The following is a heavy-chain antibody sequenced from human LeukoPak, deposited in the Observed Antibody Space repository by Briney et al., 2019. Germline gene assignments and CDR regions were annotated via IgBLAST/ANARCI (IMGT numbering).Heavy chain of an antibody. CDR1: GFSCSSYW. CDR2: IKQDGSEK. D-gene: IGHD6-13*01. CDR3: ARDSAGVGIDY. Sequence: GGSLRLSCAASGFSCSSYWMSWVRQAPGKGLEWVANIKQDGSEKYYVDSLKGRFTIARDNAKNSLYLQMNSLRAEDTAVYYCARDSAGVGIDYWGQGTLVTVSS. J-gene: IGHJ4*02. V-gene: IGHV3-7*03.